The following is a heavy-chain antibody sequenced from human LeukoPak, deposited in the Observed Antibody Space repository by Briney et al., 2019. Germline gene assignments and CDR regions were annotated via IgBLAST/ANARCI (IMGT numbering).Heavy chain of an antibody. J-gene: IGHJ6*03. V-gene: IGHV4-30-4*02. CDR3: ARRQYYYGSGSMDV. Sequence: KASETLSLTCGVTGGSISSGDYYWTWIRQPPGKGLEWIAYIYYSGSAEYNLSLQSRATISVDTSKNQFFLKLRSVTAADTAVYYCARRQYYYGSGSMDVWGKGTMVTISS. CDR1: GGSISSGDYY. D-gene: IGHD3-10*01. CDR2: IYYSGSA.